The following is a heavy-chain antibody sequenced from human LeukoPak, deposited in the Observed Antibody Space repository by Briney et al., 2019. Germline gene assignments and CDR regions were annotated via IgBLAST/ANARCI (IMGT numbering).Heavy chain of an antibody. D-gene: IGHD3-9*01. CDR2: INTNTGNP. V-gene: IGHV7-4-1*02. Sequence: ASVKVSCKASGYTFTSYGISWVRQAPGQGLEWMGWINTNTGNPTYAQGFTGRFVFSLDTSVSTAYLQISSLKAEGTAVYYCARGLRELRYFDWSLSDWGQGTLVTVSS. CDR1: GYTFTSYG. CDR3: ARGLRELRYFDWSLSD. J-gene: IGHJ4*02.